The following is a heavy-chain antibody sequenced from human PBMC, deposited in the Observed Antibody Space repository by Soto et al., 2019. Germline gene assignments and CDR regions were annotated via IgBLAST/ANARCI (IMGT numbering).Heavy chain of an antibody. J-gene: IGHJ4*02. CDR3: AKGGVPAAIIQVYY. Sequence: PGGSMTLSSAASGCTFSSYGIHWVRQAPDKGLEWVAVISYDGSNKYYADYVKDRFTISRDNSKNTLYLQMNSLRAEDTAVYYCAKGGVPAAIIQVYYCVQGTLVTVSS. D-gene: IGHD2-2*02. CDR1: GCTFSSYG. V-gene: IGHV3-30*18. CDR2: ISYDGSNK.